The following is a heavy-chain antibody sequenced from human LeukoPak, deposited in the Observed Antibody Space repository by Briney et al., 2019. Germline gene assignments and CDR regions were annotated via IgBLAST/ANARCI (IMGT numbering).Heavy chain of an antibody. CDR3: ASEVAGTLLGFDP. CDR1: GGTFRSYA. CDR2: IIPIFGTA. V-gene: IGHV1-69*05. D-gene: IGHD6-19*01. Sequence: SVKVSXKASGGTFRSYAISWVRQAPGQGLEWMGGIIPIFGTANYAQKFQGRVTITTDESTSTAYMELSSLRSEDTAVYYCASEVAGTLLGFDPWGQGTLVTVSS. J-gene: IGHJ5*02.